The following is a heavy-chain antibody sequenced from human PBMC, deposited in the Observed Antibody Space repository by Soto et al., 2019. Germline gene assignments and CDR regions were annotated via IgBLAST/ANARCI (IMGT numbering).Heavy chain of an antibody. Sequence: PSETLSLTCTVSGDSISSRSHYWNWIRQVPGKGLEFIGYIFYTGATYYNPSLRGRVSMSTDTSKNQFSLNLRSVTAADTAIYYCAREGRHSGGMRESWFDPWGQGTLVTVSS. CDR1: GDSISSRSHY. J-gene: IGHJ5*02. CDR2: IFYTGAT. D-gene: IGHD3-10*01. CDR3: AREGRHSGGMRESWFDP. V-gene: IGHV4-31*03.